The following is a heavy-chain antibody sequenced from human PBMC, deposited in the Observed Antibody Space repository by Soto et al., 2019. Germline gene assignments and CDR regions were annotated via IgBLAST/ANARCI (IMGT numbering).Heavy chain of an antibody. CDR3: ASLDIVVVPAAINGGYYYMDV. D-gene: IGHD2-2*03. J-gene: IGHJ6*03. V-gene: IGHV3-21*01. CDR2: ISSSSSYI. Sequence: GGSLRLSCAASGFTFSSYSMNWVRQAPGKGLEWVSSISSSSSYIYYADSVKGRFTISRDNAKNSLYLQMNSLRAEDTAVYYCASLDIVVVPAAINGGYYYMDVWGKGTTVTVSS. CDR1: GFTFSSYS.